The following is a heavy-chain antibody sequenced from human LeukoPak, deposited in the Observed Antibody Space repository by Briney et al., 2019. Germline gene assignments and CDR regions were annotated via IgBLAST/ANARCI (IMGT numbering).Heavy chain of an antibody. CDR3: AGLIRPGWFDP. CDR1: GYSISSSYY. J-gene: IGHJ5*02. Sequence: SETLSLTCTVSGYSISSSYYWGWIRQPPGKGLEWIGSIYYSGSTYYNPSLKSRVTISVDTSKNQFSLKLSSVTAADTAVYYCAGLIRPGWFDPWGQGTLVTVSS. V-gene: IGHV4-39*01. D-gene: IGHD1-14*01. CDR2: IYYSGST.